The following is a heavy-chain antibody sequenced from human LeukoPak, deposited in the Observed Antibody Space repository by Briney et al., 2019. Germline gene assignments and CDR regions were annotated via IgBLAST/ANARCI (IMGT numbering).Heavy chain of an antibody. CDR3: ARDVPVTGFFDY. CDR1: GGSFSGYY. Sequence: SETLSLTCAVYGGSFSGYYWSWIRQPPGKGLEWIGEINHSGSTNYNPSLKSRVTISVDTSKNQFSLKLSSVTAADTAVYYCARDVPVTGFFDYWGQGTLVTVSS. CDR2: INHSGST. D-gene: IGHD3-16*01. J-gene: IGHJ4*02. V-gene: IGHV4-34*01.